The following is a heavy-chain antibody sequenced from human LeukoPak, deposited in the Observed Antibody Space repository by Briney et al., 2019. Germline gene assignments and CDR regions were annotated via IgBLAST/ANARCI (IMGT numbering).Heavy chain of an antibody. CDR3: ARELTRFWSGYYNYFDY. V-gene: IGHV4-34*01. J-gene: IGHJ4*02. D-gene: IGHD3-3*01. Sequence: SETLSLTCAVYGGSFSGYYWSWIRQPPGKGLEWIGEINHSGSTNCNPSLKSRVTISVDTSKNQFSLKLSSVTAADTAVYYCARELTRFWSGYYNYFDYWGQGTLVTVSS. CDR2: INHSGST. CDR1: GGSFSGYY.